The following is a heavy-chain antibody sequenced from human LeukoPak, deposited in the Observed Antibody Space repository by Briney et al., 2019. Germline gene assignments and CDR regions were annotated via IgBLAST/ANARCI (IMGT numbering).Heavy chain of an antibody. CDR2: IPYSGST. CDR3: ARLGFCSGGRCLNDY. D-gene: IGHD2-15*01. J-gene: IGHJ4*02. Sequence: SETLPLTCTVSGGAISGYYWNWIRQPPGKGLEWVGHIPYSGSTNYNPSLRRRVTILVGTSKNHFSQELNSATAADTAVYYCARLGFCSGGRCLNDYWGQGTLVTVSS. V-gene: IGHV4-59*12. CDR1: GGAISGYY.